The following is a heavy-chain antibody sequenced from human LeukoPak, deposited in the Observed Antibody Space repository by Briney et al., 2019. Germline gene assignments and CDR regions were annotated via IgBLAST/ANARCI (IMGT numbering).Heavy chain of an antibody. Sequence: GGSLRLSCAASGFTFSSYCMNWVRQAPGKGLEWVSSITSSTGYIYYADSVKGRFTISRDNAKNSLYLQMNSLRAEDTAVYYCARRAGDYKHPFDYWGPGTLVTVSS. CDR3: ARRAGDYKHPFDY. J-gene: IGHJ4*02. D-gene: IGHD4-11*01. CDR2: ITSSTGYI. CDR1: GFTFSSYC. V-gene: IGHV3-21*01.